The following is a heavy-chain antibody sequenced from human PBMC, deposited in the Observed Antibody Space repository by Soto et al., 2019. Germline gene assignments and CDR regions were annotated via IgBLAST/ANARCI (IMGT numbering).Heavy chain of an antibody. CDR2: ISYDGSNK. V-gene: IGHV3-30*18. Sequence: PGGSLRLSCAASGFTFSSYGMHWVRQAPGKGLEWVAVISYDGSNKYYADSVKGRFTISRDNSKNTLYLQMNSLRAEDTAVYYCAKGLEAVAGEWYFDYWGQGTLVTVSS. D-gene: IGHD6-19*01. J-gene: IGHJ4*02. CDR1: GFTFSSYG. CDR3: AKGLEAVAGEWYFDY.